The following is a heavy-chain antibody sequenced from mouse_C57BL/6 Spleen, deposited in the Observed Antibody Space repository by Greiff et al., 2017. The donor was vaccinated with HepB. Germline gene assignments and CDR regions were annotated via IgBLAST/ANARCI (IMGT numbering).Heavy chain of an antibody. CDR3: AREGISRGYFDV. CDR1: GFTFSDYY. CDR2: INYDGSST. J-gene: IGHJ1*03. Sequence: EVMLVESEGGLVQPGSSMKLSCTASGFTFSDYYMAWVRQVPEKGLEWVTNINYDGSSTYYLDSLKSRFIISRDNAKNILYLQMSSLKSEDTATYYCAREGISRGYFDVWGTGTTVTVSS. V-gene: IGHV5-16*01.